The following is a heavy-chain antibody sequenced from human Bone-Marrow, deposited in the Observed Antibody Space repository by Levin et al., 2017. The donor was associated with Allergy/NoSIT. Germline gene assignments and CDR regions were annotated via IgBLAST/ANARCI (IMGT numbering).Heavy chain of an antibody. CDR3: ARRIWESENEPLNFDY. D-gene: IGHD2-21*01. CDR2: MTPNGGKA. CDR1: GYSFTRYD. V-gene: IGHV1-8*01. Sequence: GASVKVSCKTSGYSFTRYDINWVRLATGQGLEWMGWMTPNGGKAGYAQRFQGRVTMTSDTSTSTTYMELSGLRSDDTAVYFCARRIWESENEPLNFDYWGQGTLVTVSS. J-gene: IGHJ4*02.